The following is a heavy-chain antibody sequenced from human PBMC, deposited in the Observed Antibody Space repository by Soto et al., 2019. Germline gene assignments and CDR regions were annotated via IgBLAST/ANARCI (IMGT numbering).Heavy chain of an antibody. CDR3: AKDPLDDDFWSGYPDY. CDR1: GFTFSSYG. J-gene: IGHJ4*02. Sequence: GGSLRLSCAASGFTFSSYGMHWVRQAPGKGLEWVAVISYDGSNKYYADSVKGRFTISRDTSKNTLYLQMNSLRAEDTAVYYCAKDPLDDDFWSGYPDYWGQGTLVTVSS. D-gene: IGHD3-3*01. V-gene: IGHV3-30*18. CDR2: ISYDGSNK.